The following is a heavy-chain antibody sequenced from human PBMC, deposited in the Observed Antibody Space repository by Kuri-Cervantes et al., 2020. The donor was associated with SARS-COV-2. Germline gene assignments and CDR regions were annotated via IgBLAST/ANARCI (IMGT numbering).Heavy chain of an antibody. Sequence: SGPTLVKPTQTLTLTCTFSGFSLSTSGMCVSWIRQPPGKALEWLALIYWDDEKRSNPSLRSRLTITKDTSKNQVVLRMTNMDPVDTATYYCAHRIEFRMDHDAFDIWGQGTMVTVSS. CDR2: IYWDDEK. V-gene: IGHV2-5*08. J-gene: IGHJ3*02. CDR3: AHRIEFRMDHDAFDI. CDR1: GFSLSTSGMC. D-gene: IGHD3-10*01.